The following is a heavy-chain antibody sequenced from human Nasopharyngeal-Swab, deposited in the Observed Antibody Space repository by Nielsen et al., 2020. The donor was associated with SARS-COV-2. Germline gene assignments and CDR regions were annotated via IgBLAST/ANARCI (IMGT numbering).Heavy chain of an antibody. CDR1: GFTFCDSA. CDR2: IRSKGNNYAT. CDR3: TRCGGGCYSGRDY. J-gene: IGHJ4*02. Sequence: GESLKISCAASGFTFCDSAIHWVRQASGKGLEWVGRIRSKGNNYATAYAASVKGRFIIFRDDPTNTAYLQMNSLKTEDTAVYYCTRCGGGCYSGRDYWGQGTLVTVSS. V-gene: IGHV3-73*01. D-gene: IGHD2-21*02.